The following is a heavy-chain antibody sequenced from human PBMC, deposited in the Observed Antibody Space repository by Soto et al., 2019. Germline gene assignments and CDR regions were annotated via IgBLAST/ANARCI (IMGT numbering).Heavy chain of an antibody. Sequence: QLQLQESGPGLVKPSETLSLTCTVSGDPISSSAYYWGWVRQTPGKGLEWIGNIYNSGSTFYNAYRKSRVTISVDTSKNQFSLRLMSVTAADTAVYYCARRGSGSSFDYWGQGTLVTVSS. J-gene: IGHJ4*02. V-gene: IGHV4-39*01. CDR2: IYNSGST. CDR3: ARRGSGSSFDY. CDR1: GDPISSSAYY. D-gene: IGHD3-10*01.